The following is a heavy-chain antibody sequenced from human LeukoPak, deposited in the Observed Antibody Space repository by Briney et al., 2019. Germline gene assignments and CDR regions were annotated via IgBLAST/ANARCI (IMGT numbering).Heavy chain of an antibody. CDR1: EFTFSSYS. D-gene: IGHD5-18*01. Sequence: PGGSLRLSCAASEFTFSSYSMNWVRQAPGKGLEWVSYITNSGNSKSYADSVKGRFTISRDNTKSSLYLQMNGLRAEDTAVYYCARDAVDTANAVWGQGTTVTVSS. CDR3: ARDAVDTANAV. V-gene: IGHV3-48*01. J-gene: IGHJ6*02. CDR2: ITNSGNSK.